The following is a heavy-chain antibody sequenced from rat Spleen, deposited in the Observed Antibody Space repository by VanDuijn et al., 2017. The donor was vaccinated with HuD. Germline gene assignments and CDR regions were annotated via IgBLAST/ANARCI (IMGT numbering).Heavy chain of an antibody. Sequence: QVQLKESGPGLVQPSQTLSLTCTVSGFSLTSYHVSWVRQPPGKGLEWMGVMWTGGNTAYNSALKSRLSISRDTSKNQVFLKMNSLQTDDTGTYYCARHDYYFDYWGQGVMVTVSS. J-gene: IGHJ2*01. CDR2: MWTGGNT. CDR3: ARHDYYFDY. CDR1: GFSLTSYH. V-gene: IGHV2-43*01. D-gene: IGHD1-6*01.